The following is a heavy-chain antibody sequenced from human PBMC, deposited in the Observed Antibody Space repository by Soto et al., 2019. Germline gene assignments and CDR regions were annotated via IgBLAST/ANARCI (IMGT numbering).Heavy chain of an antibody. J-gene: IGHJ2*01. CDR1: GFAFSKYA. CDR2: ISANGAIT. D-gene: IGHD2-15*01. Sequence: EVQLLESGGGLVKPGGSLRLSCAASGFAFSKYAMSWVRLAPGKGLEWVSSISANGAITDYADSVKGRFIISRDNFQNILSLQMDSLTGDDTALYFCAKDKYTDSVRKVWFFDYWGRGTLVTVSS. V-gene: IGHV3-23*01. CDR3: AKDKYTDSVRKVWFFDY.